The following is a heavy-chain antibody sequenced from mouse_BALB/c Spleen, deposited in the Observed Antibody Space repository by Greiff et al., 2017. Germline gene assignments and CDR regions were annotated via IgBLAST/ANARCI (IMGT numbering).Heavy chain of an antibody. V-gene: IGHV2-9*02. D-gene: IGHD2-1*01. CDR3: ARAYGNYPHYYAMDY. CDR2: IWAGGST. J-gene: IGHJ4*01. Sequence: VMLVESGPGLVAPSQSLSITCTVSGFSLTSYGVHWVRQPPGKGLEWLGVIWAGGSTNYNSALMSRLSISKDNSKSQVFLKMNSLQTDDTAMYYCARAYGNYPHYYAMDYWGQGTSVTVSS. CDR1: GFSLTSYG.